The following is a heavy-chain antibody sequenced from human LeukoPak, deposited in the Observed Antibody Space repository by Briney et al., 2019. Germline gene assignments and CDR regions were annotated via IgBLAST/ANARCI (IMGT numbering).Heavy chain of an antibody. V-gene: IGHV4-34*01. Sequence: SETLSLTCAVYGGSFSGYYWSWIRQPPGKGLELIGEIYHSGSTNYNPSLKSRVTISVDTSKNQFSLKLSSVTAADTAVYYCARGLGQPYYYYYYMDVWGKGTTVTVSS. CDR2: IYHSGST. D-gene: IGHD6-13*01. J-gene: IGHJ6*03. CDR3: ARGLGQPYYYYYYMDV. CDR1: GGSFSGYY.